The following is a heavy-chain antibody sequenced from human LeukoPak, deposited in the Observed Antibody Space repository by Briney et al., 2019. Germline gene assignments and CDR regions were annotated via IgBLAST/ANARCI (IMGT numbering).Heavy chain of an antibody. CDR1: GFTFSGSA. V-gene: IGHV3-73*01. CDR2: IRSKANNYAT. J-gene: IGHJ4*02. Sequence: GGSLRLSCAASGFTFSGSAMRWVRQASGKGLEWVGRIRSKANNYATAYAASVKGRFTISRDDSKNTAYLQMNSLKTEDTAVYYCTRRKGAVAGPNPFGYWGQGTLVTVSS. D-gene: IGHD6-19*01. CDR3: TRRKGAVAGPNPFGY.